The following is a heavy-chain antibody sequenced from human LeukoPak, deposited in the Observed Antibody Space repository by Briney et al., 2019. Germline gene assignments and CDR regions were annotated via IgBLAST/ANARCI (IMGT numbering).Heavy chain of an antibody. D-gene: IGHD5-12*01. V-gene: IGHV3-48*03. J-gene: IGHJ4*02. CDR1: GFAFSGRE. CDR3: VRASYTGFDLHFDQ. Sequence: PGGSLRLSCSASGFAFSGREMAWVRQAPGKGLEWVSYISSNGKTILHADSVKGRITISRDNAEKPLYLQLGGLRVEDSAFYYCVRASYTGFDLHFDQWGQGTLVTVSS. CDR2: ISSNGKTI.